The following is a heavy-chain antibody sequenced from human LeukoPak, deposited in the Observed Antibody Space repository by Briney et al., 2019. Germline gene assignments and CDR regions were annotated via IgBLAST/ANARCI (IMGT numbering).Heavy chain of an antibody. CDR3: ARHGEQWLVPLYYFDY. CDR1: GGSFSGYY. Sequence: PLETLSLTCAVYGGSFSGYYWSWIRQPPGKGLEWIGEINHSGSTNYNPSLKSRVTISVDTSKNQFSLKLSSVTAADTAVYYCARHGEQWLVPLYYFDYWGQGTLVTVSS. CDR2: INHSGST. V-gene: IGHV4-34*01. J-gene: IGHJ4*02. D-gene: IGHD6-19*01.